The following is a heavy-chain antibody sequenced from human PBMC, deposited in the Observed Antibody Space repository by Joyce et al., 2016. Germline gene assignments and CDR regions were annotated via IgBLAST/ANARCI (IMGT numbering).Heavy chain of an antibody. CDR3: ARGGISYYYAMDV. CDR2: ISDTRYYI. Sequence: QLVESGGGVVKPGGSLRLSCEAFGSTFSTSSMRWFRQGPGEGVEWVAAISDTRYYIFHAETVRGRFTVSRDNAKKTLYLQMNSLRAEDSAVFYCARGGISYYYAMDVWGQGTTVTVSS. V-gene: IGHV3-21*01. CDR1: GSTFSTSS. D-gene: IGHD3-16*01. J-gene: IGHJ6*02.